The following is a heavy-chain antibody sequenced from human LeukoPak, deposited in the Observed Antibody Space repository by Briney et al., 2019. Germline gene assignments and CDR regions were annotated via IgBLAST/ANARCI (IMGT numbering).Heavy chain of an antibody. Sequence: GGSLRLSCAASGFTFSSYWMSWVRQAPEKGLEWVANIKEDGSEENYVDSVKGRFTISRDNSKNSLYLQINSLRGEDTAVYYCARDGVTGTPFDYWGQGTLVTVSS. J-gene: IGHJ4*02. CDR3: ARDGVTGTPFDY. V-gene: IGHV3-7*01. D-gene: IGHD1-20*01. CDR1: GFTFSSYW. CDR2: IKEDGSEE.